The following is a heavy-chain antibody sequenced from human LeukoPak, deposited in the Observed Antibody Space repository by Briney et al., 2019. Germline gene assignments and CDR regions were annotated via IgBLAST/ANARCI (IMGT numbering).Heavy chain of an antibody. V-gene: IGHV1-46*01. CDR2: INPSGGST. D-gene: IGHD2-21*01. CDR3: AREGFVAFDI. J-gene: IGHJ3*02. Sequence: ASVKVSCKASGYTFTSYCMHWVRQAPGQGLEWMGIINPSGGSTSYAQKFQGRVTMTSDTSISTAYMELSRLTSDDTAVYYCAREGFVAFDIWGQGTMVTVSS. CDR1: GYTFTSYC.